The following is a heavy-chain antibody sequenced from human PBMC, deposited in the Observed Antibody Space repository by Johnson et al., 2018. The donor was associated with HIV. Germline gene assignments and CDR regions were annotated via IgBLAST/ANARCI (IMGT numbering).Heavy chain of an antibody. Sequence: QVQLVESGGGVVQPGRSLRLSGAASGFTSVSYAMHWVRQAPGKRLEWVAVISYDGRTKYYADSVTVRFTISIDNSKTTLYLQMNSLKTEDTAVYYCSRGRYYSSSIDAFDIWGQGTMVTVSS. D-gene: IGHD3-10*01. V-gene: IGHV3-30*04. CDR2: ISYDGRTK. CDR1: GFTSVSYA. J-gene: IGHJ3*02. CDR3: SRGRYYSSSIDAFDI.